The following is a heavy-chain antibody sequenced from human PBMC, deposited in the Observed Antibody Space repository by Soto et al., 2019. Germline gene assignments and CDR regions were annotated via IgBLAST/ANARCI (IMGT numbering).Heavy chain of an antibody. Sequence: QITLKESSPTLVKPTQTLTLTCSFSGFSLYTGGVGVGWIRQPPGKALEWLAILYWDDTRRYNPSLKNTLTIAKDTAETQVVLTVTDMGPVDTGTYFCAHYTTDTYFDVWGKGATVTVSS. J-gene: IGHJ6*04. CDR1: GFSLYTGGVG. CDR3: AHYTTDTYFDV. CDR2: LYWDDTR. V-gene: IGHV2-5*02. D-gene: IGHD1-1*01.